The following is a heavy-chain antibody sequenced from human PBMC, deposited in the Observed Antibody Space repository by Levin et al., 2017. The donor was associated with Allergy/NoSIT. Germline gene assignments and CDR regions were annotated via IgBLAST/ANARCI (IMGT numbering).Heavy chain of an antibody. V-gene: IGHV3-11*01. CDR3: ARRGQQLAHFYYFGLDV. CDR2: ISNSGSTI. D-gene: IGHD1-1*01. J-gene: IGHJ6*02. CDR1: GFTFSDYY. Sequence: GGSLRLSCAASGFTFSDYYMTWIRQAPGKGLEWVSYISNSGSTIYYADSVKGRFTISRDNAKNSLYLQMNSLSAEDTAVYFCARRGQQLAHFYYFGLDVWGQGTTVTVSS.